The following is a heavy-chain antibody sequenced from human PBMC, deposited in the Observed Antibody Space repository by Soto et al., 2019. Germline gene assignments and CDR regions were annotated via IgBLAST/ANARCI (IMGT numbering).Heavy chain of an antibody. J-gene: IGHJ6*02. CDR2: ISCDGSNK. Sequence: GGSLRLSCAASGFTFSSYGMHWVRQAPGKGLEWVAVISCDGSNKYYADSVKGRFTISRDNSKNTLYLQMNSLRAEDTAVYYCAKDRFEGGSYQHEYYYYYYGMDVWGQGTTVTVSS. CDR1: GFTFSSYG. CDR3: AKDRFEGGSYQHEYYYYYYGMDV. D-gene: IGHD1-26*01. V-gene: IGHV3-30*18.